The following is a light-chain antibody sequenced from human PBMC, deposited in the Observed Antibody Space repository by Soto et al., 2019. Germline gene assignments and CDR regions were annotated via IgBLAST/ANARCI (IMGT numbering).Light chain of an antibody. V-gene: IGLV2-14*01. Sequence: QSVLTQPASLSVSPGQSITISCTGTSSDIGAYDYVSWFQQYPGKAPTLLIYEVTFRPSGVSSRFSGSKSGNTASLTISGLQTEDEAAYYCGSYASATLIFGGGTKLTVL. CDR1: SSDIGAYDY. CDR3: GSYASATLI. J-gene: IGLJ2*01. CDR2: EVT.